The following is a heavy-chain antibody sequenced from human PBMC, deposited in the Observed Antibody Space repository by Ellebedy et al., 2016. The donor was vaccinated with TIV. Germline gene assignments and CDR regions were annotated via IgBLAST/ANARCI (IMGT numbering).Heavy chain of an antibody. Sequence: GESLKISXAASGFTFKNYAMHWVRQAPGKGLEWVAVISYDGNNDYYADSVKGRFIISRDNVDNTLSLQMNSVRLEDTAVYFCAKSNSWDPSWFDPWGQGALVTVSS. CDR1: GFTFKNYA. CDR3: AKSNSWDPSWFDP. J-gene: IGHJ5*02. CDR2: ISYDGNND. V-gene: IGHV3-30*04. D-gene: IGHD1-26*01.